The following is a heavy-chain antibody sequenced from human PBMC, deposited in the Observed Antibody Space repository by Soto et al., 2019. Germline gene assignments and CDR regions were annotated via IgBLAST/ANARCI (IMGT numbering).Heavy chain of an antibody. CDR3: ARSSIAPGCAFDI. V-gene: IGHV3-11*01. Sequence: GGSLRLSCAASGFTFSDYYMSWIRQAPGKGLEWVSYISSSGSTIFYADSVKGRFTISRDNAKNSLYLQMNSLRAEDTAVYYCARSSIAPGCAFDIWGQGTMVTVSS. D-gene: IGHD6-6*01. CDR2: ISSSGSTI. J-gene: IGHJ3*02. CDR1: GFTFSDYY.